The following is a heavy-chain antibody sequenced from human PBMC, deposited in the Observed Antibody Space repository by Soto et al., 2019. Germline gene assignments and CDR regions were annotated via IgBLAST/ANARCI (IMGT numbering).Heavy chain of an antibody. V-gene: IGHV3-33*06. J-gene: IGHJ4*02. CDR3: AKGPYDILTAHQSYFDY. CDR2: VWYDGSNK. D-gene: IGHD3-9*01. Sequence: HPGGSLRLSCAASGFTFSNYGMHWVRQAPGKGLEWVAAVWYDGSNKYYADSVKGRFTISRDNSKNTLYLQMNSLRADDTAVYYCAKGPYDILTAHQSYFDYWGQGTLVTVSS. CDR1: GFTFSNYG.